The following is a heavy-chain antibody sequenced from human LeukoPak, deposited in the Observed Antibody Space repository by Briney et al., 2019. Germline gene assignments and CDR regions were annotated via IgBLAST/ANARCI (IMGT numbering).Heavy chain of an antibody. CDR1: GYTFTSYA. CDR2: IIPIFGTA. V-gene: IGHV1-69*13. Sequence: ASVKVSCKASGYTFTSYAISWVRQAPGQGLEWMGGIIPIFGTANYAQKFQGRVTITADESTSTAYMELSSLRSEDTAVYYCARGKDIVVVLAARGYYGMDVWGQGTTVTVSS. CDR3: ARGKDIVVVLAARGYYGMDV. J-gene: IGHJ6*02. D-gene: IGHD2-2*01.